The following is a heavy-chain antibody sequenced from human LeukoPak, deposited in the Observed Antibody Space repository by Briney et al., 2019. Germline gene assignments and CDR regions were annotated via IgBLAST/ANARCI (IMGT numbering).Heavy chain of an antibody. V-gene: IGHV4-31*03. CDR2: IYYSGST. J-gene: IGHJ4*02. CDR3: ARGGSGYDVDY. D-gene: IGHD5-12*01. CDR1: GGSISSGGYY. Sequence: SETLSLTCTVSGGSISSGGYYWSWLRQHPGKGLEWIGYIYYSGSTYYNPSLKSRVTISVDTSKNQFSLKLSSVTAADTAVFYCARGGSGYDVDYWGQGTLVTVSS.